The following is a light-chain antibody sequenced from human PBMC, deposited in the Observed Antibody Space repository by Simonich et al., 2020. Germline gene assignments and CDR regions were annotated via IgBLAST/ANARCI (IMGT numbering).Light chain of an antibody. CDR2: DVS. Sequence: QSALTQPASVSGSPGQSITISCTGTSSDVGSYNLVSWYQQHPGKAPKLMIYDVSNRPSGVSNRFSGSKSGNTASLTISGLQAEDEADYYCSSYTSSSTAVVFGGGTKLTVL. V-gene: IGLV2-14*02. J-gene: IGLJ2*01. CDR1: SSDVGSYNL. CDR3: SSYTSSSTAVV.